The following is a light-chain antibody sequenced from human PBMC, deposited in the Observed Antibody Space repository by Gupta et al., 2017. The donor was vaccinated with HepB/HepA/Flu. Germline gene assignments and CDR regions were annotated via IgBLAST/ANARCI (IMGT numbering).Light chain of an antibody. CDR3: RQALQTPIT. V-gene: IGKV2-28*01. Sequence: EIVLTQSPLSLPVSPGEPASMSCRSNQSLRHSNGDTYLDWYLQKPGQSPHLLIFLASSRASGVPDRFSGVGSDTEFTLKISRVEAEDVGIYYCRQALQTPITFGGGTKVDIK. CDR1: QSLRHSNGDTY. CDR2: LAS. J-gene: IGKJ4*01.